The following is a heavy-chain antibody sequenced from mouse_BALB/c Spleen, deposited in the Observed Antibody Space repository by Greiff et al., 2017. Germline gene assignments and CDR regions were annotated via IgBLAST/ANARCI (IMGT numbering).Heavy chain of an antibody. CDR2: ISDGGSYT. D-gene: IGHD2-4*01. Sequence: EVQGVESGGGLVKPGGSLKLSCAASGFTFSDYYMYWVRQTPEKRLEWVATISDGGSYTYYPDSVKGRFTISRDNAKNNLYLQMSSLKSEDTAMYYCARVGMITSFDYWGQGTTLTVSS. CDR3: ARVGMITSFDY. J-gene: IGHJ2*01. V-gene: IGHV5-4*02. CDR1: GFTFSDYY.